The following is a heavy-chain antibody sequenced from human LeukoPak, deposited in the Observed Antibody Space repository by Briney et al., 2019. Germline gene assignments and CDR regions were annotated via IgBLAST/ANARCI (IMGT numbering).Heavy chain of an antibody. J-gene: IGHJ4*02. V-gene: IGHV4-59*01. CDR2: IYYSGST. CDR1: GGSISSYY. D-gene: IGHD2-8*01. Sequence: PSETLSLTCTVSGGSISSYYWSWIRQPPGKGLEWIGYIYYSGSTNYNPSLMSRVTISVDTSTNQFSLKLSSVTAADTAVYYCATLDIVLMVYPHWGQGTLVTVSS. CDR3: ATLDIVLMVYPH.